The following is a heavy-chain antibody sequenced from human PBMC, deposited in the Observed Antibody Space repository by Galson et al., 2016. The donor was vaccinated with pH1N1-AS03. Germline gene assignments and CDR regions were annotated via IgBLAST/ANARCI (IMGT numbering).Heavy chain of an antibody. J-gene: IGHJ4*02. CDR3: AKDSYSKADC. Sequence: SVKVSCKASGYTFTGYYIQWVRQAPGQGLEWMGWINPNSGGTNYAQKFHGRVTMTRDTSISTAYMELNSLRAEDTAVYYCAKDSYSKADCWGQGTLVTVSS. CDR2: INPNSGGT. CDR1: GYTFTGYY. V-gene: IGHV1-2*02. D-gene: IGHD4-11*01.